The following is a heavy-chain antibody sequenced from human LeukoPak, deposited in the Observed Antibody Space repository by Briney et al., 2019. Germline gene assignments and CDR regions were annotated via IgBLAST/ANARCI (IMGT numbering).Heavy chain of an antibody. Sequence: GASVKVSCKASGYTFTSYGISWVRQAPGQGLERMGWISAYNGNTNYAQKLQGRVTMTTDTSTSTAYMELRSLRSDDTAVYYCARTQKVLRFLEWLLAYWGQGTLVTVSS. CDR1: GYTFTSYG. CDR2: ISAYNGNT. CDR3: ARTQKVLRFLEWLLAY. D-gene: IGHD3-3*01. J-gene: IGHJ4*02. V-gene: IGHV1-18*01.